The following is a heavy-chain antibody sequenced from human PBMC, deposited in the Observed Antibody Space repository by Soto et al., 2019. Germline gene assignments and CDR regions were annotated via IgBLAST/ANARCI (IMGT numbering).Heavy chain of an antibody. CDR3: ARGGLVSPADLVY. CDR2: INPNSGGT. V-gene: IGHV1-2*02. J-gene: IGHJ4*02. D-gene: IGHD2-15*01. Sequence: AASVKVSCKASGYTFTGYYMHWVRQAPGQGLEWMGWINPNSGGTNYAQKFQGRVTMTRDTSISTAYMELSRLRSDDTAVYYCARGGLVSPADLVYWGQGTLVTVSS. CDR1: GYTFTGYY.